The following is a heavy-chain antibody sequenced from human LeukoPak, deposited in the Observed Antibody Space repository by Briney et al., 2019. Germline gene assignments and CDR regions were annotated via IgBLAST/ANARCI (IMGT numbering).Heavy chain of an antibody. CDR3: ARDYPTSGIVTIFDY. D-gene: IGHD1-1*01. V-gene: IGHV3-23*01. Sequence: VGSLRLSCASSVFTFNNYAMTWVRQAPGKGLEGVSSITASGGSPYCADSVRGRFTISRDNSKTTLYLQMSSLRAEDTAVYYCARDYPTSGIVTIFDYWGQGTLVTVSS. J-gene: IGHJ4*02. CDR2: ITASGGSP. CDR1: VFTFNNYA.